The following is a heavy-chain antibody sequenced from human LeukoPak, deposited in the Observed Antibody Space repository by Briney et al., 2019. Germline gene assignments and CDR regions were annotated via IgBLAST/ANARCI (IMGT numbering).Heavy chain of an antibody. J-gene: IGHJ5*02. D-gene: IGHD3-10*01. CDR1: GFTFSGYG. Sequence: PGGSLRLSCAASGFTFSGYGMHWVRQAPGKGLEWVAFIQYDGSNKYYADSVKGRSTISRDNSKNTLYLQMNSLRGDDTAVYYCAKHRLLWFGEFSLPWGNNWFDPWGQGTLVPVSS. V-gene: IGHV3-30*02. CDR3: AKHRLLWFGEFSLPWGNNWFDP. CDR2: IQYDGSNK.